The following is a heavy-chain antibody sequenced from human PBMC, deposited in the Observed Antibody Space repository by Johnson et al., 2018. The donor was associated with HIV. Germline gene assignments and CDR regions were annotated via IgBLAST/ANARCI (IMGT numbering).Heavy chain of an antibody. V-gene: IGHV3-23*03. CDR2: IYSGGRS. J-gene: IGHJ3*02. CDR1: GFAFSSYA. Sequence: VQLVESGGGLVQPGGSLRLSCAASGFAFSSYAMTWVRQAPGKGLAWVSVIYSGGRSYYADSVKGRLTLSRDNSKNTLYLQMNSLRAEDTAVYYCAKDGAMAFDIWGQGTLVTVSS. D-gene: IGHD2-2*01. CDR3: AKDGAMAFDI.